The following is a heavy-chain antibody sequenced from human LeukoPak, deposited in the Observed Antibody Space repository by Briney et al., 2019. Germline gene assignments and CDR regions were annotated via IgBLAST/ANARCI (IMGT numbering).Heavy chain of an antibody. Sequence: SETLSLTCAVYGGSFSGYYWSWIRQPPGKGLEWIGEINHSGSTNYNPSLKSRVTISVDTSKNQFSLKLSSVTAADTAVYYCVRRGRLRYFDWLLSLDYWGQGTLVTVSS. CDR1: GGSFSGYY. D-gene: IGHD3-9*01. V-gene: IGHV4-34*01. CDR3: VRRGRLRYFDWLLSLDY. J-gene: IGHJ4*02. CDR2: INHSGST.